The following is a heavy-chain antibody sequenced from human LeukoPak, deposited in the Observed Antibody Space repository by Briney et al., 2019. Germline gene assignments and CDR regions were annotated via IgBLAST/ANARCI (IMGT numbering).Heavy chain of an antibody. CDR3: AKGGLGGYNIYFDC. D-gene: IGHD5-24*01. Sequence: PGGSLRLSCAASGFTVSSNYMSWVRQAPGKGLEWVSVIYSGGSTYYADSVKGRFTISRDNSKNTLYLQMNSLRAEDTAIYYCAKGGLGGYNIYFDCWGQGTLVTVSS. CDR2: IYSGGST. CDR1: GFTVSSNY. J-gene: IGHJ4*02. V-gene: IGHV3-53*01.